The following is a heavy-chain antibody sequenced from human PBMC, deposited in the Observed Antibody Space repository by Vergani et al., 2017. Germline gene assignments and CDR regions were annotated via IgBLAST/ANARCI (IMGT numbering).Heavy chain of an antibody. D-gene: IGHD5-24*01. Sequence: QVQLVESGGGVVQPGGSLRLSCAASGFTFSSYGMHWVRQAPGKGLEWVAFIRYDGYNKYYADSVKGRFTISKDMSKNTLYLQMNSLRGDDTAVYYCARETRDTPSSLDYWGQGTLVTVSS. CDR1: GFTFSSYG. CDR2: IRYDGYNK. V-gene: IGHV3-30*02. CDR3: ARETRDTPSSLDY. J-gene: IGHJ4*02.